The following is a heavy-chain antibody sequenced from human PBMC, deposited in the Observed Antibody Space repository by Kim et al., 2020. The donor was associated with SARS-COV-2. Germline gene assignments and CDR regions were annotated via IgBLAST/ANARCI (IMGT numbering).Heavy chain of an antibody. Sequence: GGSLRLSCAASGFTFSSYSMNWVRQAPGKGLEWVSSISSSSSYIYYADSVKGRLTISRDNAKNSLYLQMNSLRAEDTTVYYCARGPPVRLAQGYYFDSWGQGTLVTASS. CDR1: GFTFSSYS. V-gene: IGHV3-21*01. CDR2: ISSSSSYI. D-gene: IGHD6-19*01. CDR3: ARGPPVRLAQGYYFDS. J-gene: IGHJ4*02.